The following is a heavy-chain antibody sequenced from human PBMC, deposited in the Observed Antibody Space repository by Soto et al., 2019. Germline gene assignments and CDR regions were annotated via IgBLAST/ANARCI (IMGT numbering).Heavy chain of an antibody. D-gene: IGHD2-15*01. CDR3: ARDIDG. Sequence: EVQVVESGGGLVQPGGSLRLSCAASGFTFSSYSMNWVRQAPGKGLEWVSYISSSSRTNFYADSVKGRFTISRDNARNSLYLQMNSLRAEDTAVYYCARDIDGGGQGTLVTVSS. CDR1: GFTFSSYS. J-gene: IGHJ4*02. V-gene: IGHV3-48*01. CDR2: ISSSSRTN.